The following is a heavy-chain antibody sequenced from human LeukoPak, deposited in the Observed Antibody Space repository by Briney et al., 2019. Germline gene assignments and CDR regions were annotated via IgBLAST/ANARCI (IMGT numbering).Heavy chain of an antibody. D-gene: IGHD3-22*01. J-gene: IGHJ4*02. CDR3: ARDHYDSSGYHDY. Sequence: QTGRSLRLSCAASGFTFSSYAMHWVRQAPGKGLEWVAVISYDGSNKYYADSVKGRFTISRDNSKNTLYLQMNSLRAEDTAVYYCARDHYDSSGYHDYWGQGTLVTVSS. V-gene: IGHV3-30*04. CDR1: GFTFSSYA. CDR2: ISYDGSNK.